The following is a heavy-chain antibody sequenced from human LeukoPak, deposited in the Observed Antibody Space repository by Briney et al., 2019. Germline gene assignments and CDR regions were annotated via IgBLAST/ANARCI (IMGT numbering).Heavy chain of an antibody. Sequence: ASVKVSCKASGYTFTSYGISWVRQAPGQGLEWMGWISAYSGNTNYAQKVRARVTMTTDKSTNTAYMELRSLRSDDAAVYYCARDKRDYSDYDYYYGMDVWGQGTTVTVSS. J-gene: IGHJ6*02. CDR2: ISAYSGNT. D-gene: IGHD4-11*01. CDR3: ARDKRDYSDYDYYYGMDV. CDR1: GYTFTSYG. V-gene: IGHV1-18*01.